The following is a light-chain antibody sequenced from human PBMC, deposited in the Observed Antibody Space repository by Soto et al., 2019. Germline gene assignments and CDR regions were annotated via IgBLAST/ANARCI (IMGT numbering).Light chain of an antibody. J-gene: IGKJ1*01. V-gene: IGKV3-15*01. Sequence: EIVMTQSPATLSVSPGERATLSCRASHSVSNNLAWYQHRPGQAPRLLIYGASTRATSIPARFSGSGSGTEFTLTISRLEPEDFAVYYCQQYGSSGTFGQGTKVDIK. CDR3: QQYGSSGT. CDR1: HSVSNN. CDR2: GAS.